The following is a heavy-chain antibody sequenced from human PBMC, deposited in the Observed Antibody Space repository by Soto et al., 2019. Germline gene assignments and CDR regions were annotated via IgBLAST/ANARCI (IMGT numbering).Heavy chain of an antibody. J-gene: IGHJ4*02. CDR2: ISGSGGST. CDR1: GFTFSSYA. V-gene: IGHV3-23*01. D-gene: IGHD3-9*01. Sequence: GGSLRLSCAASGFTFSSYAMSWVRQAPGKGLEWVSAISGSGGSTYYADSVKGRFTISRDNSKDTLYLQMNSLRAEDTAVYYCAKDGYDILTAYLDHWGQGTLVTVSS. CDR3: AKDGYDILTAYLDH.